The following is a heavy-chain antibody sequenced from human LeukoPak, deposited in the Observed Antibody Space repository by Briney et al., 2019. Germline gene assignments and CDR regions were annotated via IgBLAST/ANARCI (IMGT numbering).Heavy chain of an antibody. CDR3: AREWGHDTTGYFFGY. CDR1: GGTFSSYA. Sequence: SVKVSCKASGGTFSSYAISWVRQAPGQGLEWMGGITPMFGTANYAQKFQGRVTITADESTSTAYMELSSLRSEDTAVYYCAREWGHDTTGYFFGYWGQGTLVTVSS. V-gene: IGHV1-69*13. CDR2: ITPMFGTA. D-gene: IGHD3-22*01. J-gene: IGHJ4*02.